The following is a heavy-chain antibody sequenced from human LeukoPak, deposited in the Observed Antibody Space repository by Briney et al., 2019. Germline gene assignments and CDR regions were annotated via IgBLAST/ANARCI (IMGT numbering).Heavy chain of an antibody. CDR3: ARVYYYDSSGYYYVFDY. D-gene: IGHD3-22*01. CDR1: GGSISSSSYY. CDR2: IYYSGST. V-gene: IGHV4-39*07. J-gene: IGHJ4*02. Sequence: PSETLSLTCTVSGGSISSSSYYWGWIRQPPGKGLEWIGSIYYSGSTYYNPSLKSRVTISVDTSKNQFSLKLSSVTAADTAVYYCARVYYYDSSGYYYVFDYWGQGTLVTVSS.